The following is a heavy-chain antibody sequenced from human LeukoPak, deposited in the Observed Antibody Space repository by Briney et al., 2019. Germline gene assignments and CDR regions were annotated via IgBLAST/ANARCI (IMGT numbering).Heavy chain of an antibody. Sequence: PSETLSLTCTVSGGSISSYYWSWIRQPPGKGLEWIGYIYYSGSTNYNPSLKSRVTISVDTSKNQFSLKLSSVTAADTAVYYCARPSPTGVFDIWGQGTMVTVSS. J-gene: IGHJ3*02. V-gene: IGHV4-59*08. CDR1: GGSISSYY. D-gene: IGHD3-10*01. CDR2: IYYSGST. CDR3: ARPSPTGVFDI.